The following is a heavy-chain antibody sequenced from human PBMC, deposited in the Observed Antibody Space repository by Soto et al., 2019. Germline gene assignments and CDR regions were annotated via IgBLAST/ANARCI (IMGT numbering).Heavy chain of an antibody. D-gene: IGHD6-19*01. CDR3: ASEQWAGGMDV. CDR2: ISSSSSYI. J-gene: IGHJ6*02. CDR1: RSTFSSYS. V-gene: IGHV3-21*01. Sequence: GGSLRLSCAASRSTFSSYSMNWVRQAPGKGLEWVSSISSSSSYIYYADSVKGRFTISRDNAKNSLYLQMNSLRAEDTAVYYCASEQWAGGMDVWGQGTTVTVSS.